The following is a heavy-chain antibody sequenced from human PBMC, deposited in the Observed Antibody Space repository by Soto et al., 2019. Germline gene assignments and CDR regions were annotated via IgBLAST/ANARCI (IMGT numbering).Heavy chain of an antibody. D-gene: IGHD3-10*01. CDR1: GFTVSNNY. CDR3: LTQPGGGGY. Sequence: EVQLVESGGGLIQPGGSLRLSCAVSGFTVSNNYMSWVRQAPGKGLEGVSVIYSGGYTAYGDSVKGRFTISRDNSKNTLYLQLKGPRAHDPAVFSWLTQPGGGGYWGQGTLVTVSS. CDR2: IYSGGYT. V-gene: IGHV3-53*01. J-gene: IGHJ4*02.